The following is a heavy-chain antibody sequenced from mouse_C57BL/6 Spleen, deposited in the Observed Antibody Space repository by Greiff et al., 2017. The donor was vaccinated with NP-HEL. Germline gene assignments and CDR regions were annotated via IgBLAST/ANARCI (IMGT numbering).Heavy chain of an antibody. CDR3: ARTYDYLFDY. D-gene: IGHD2-4*01. CDR2: IDPSDSET. CDR1: GYTFTSYW. Sequence: QVQLKQSGAELVRPGSSVKLSCKASGYTFTSYWMHWVKQRPIQGLEWIGNIDPSDSETNYNQKFKDKATLTVDKPSSTAYMQLSSLTSEDSAVYYCARTYDYLFDYWGQGTTLTVSS. V-gene: IGHV1-52*01. J-gene: IGHJ2*01.